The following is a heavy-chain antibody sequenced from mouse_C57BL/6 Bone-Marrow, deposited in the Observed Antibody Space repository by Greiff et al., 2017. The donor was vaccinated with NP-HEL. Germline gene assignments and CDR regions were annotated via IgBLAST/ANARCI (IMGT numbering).Heavy chain of an antibody. CDR3: ARILDYYAMDY. Sequence: VKLMESGAELARPGASVKLSCKASGYTFTSYGISWVKQRTGQGLEWIGEIYPRSGNTYYNEKFKGKATLTADKSSSTAYMELRSLTSEDSAVYFCARILDYYAMDYWGQGTSVTVSS. D-gene: IGHD1-1*01. V-gene: IGHV1-81*01. J-gene: IGHJ4*01. CDR1: GYTFTSYG. CDR2: IYPRSGNT.